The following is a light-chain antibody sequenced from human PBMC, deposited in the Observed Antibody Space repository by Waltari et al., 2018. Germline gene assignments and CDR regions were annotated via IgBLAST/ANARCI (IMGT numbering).Light chain of an antibody. CDR3: ASFTSRSTRV. J-gene: IGLJ1*01. Sequence: QSALTQPASVSGSPGQSITISCTGTDHDIGYYDFVSWYQQHPGKAPKLIIFGVNDRPSGVSFRFSGSKSGNTASLTISGLQPEDEAEYYCASFTSRSTRVFGSGTQVTVL. CDR1: DHDIGYYDF. CDR2: GVN. V-gene: IGLV2-14*01.